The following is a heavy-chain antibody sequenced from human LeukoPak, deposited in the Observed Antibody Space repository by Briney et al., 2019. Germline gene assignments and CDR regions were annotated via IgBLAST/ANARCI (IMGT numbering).Heavy chain of an antibody. CDR2: ISGSGGST. CDR3: AKDQDYGGNSVSDY. CDR1: GFTFSSYG. J-gene: IGHJ4*02. Sequence: GGSLRLSCAASGFTFSSYGMSWVRQAPGKGLEWVSAISGSGGSTYYADSVKGRFTISRDNSKNTLYLQMNSLRAEDTAVYYCAKDQDYGGNSVSDYWGQGTLVTVSS. D-gene: IGHD4-23*01. V-gene: IGHV3-23*01.